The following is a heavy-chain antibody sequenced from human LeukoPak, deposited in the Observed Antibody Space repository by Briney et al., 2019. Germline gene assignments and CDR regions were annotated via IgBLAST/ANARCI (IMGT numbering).Heavy chain of an antibody. CDR3: ANRGVGYYYMDV. J-gene: IGHJ6*03. Sequence: GSLRLSCAASGFTFSSYAMSWVRQAPGRGLEWVSGIRDSGAGTYHADSVKGRFTISRDNSKSTLYLQMNSLRAEDTAVYYCANRGVGYYYMDVWGKGTTVTVSS. CDR2: IRDSGAGT. V-gene: IGHV3-23*01. CDR1: GFTFSSYA. D-gene: IGHD3-10*01.